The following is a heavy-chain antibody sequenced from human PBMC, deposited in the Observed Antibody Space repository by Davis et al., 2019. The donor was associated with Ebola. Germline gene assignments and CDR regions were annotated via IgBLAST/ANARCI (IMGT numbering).Heavy chain of an antibody. CDR1: EFTFTTYA. D-gene: IGHD3-10*01. CDR2: ISASGGTT. V-gene: IGHV3-23*01. CDR3: AKEVGRYGSGSYYTN. J-gene: IGHJ4*02. Sequence: PGGSLRLSCTASEFTFTTYAFSWIRQAPGKGLEWVSSISASGGTTFYADSVKGRFTISRDNSNNAVYLQMNSLRVEDTALYYCAKEVGRYGSGSYYTNWGQGTLVTVSS.